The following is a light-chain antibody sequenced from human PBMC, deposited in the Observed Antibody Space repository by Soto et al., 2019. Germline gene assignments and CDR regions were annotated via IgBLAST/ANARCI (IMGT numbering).Light chain of an antibody. CDR3: SSYTSSSTLPYV. CDR1: SSDVGGYNY. V-gene: IGLV2-14*01. J-gene: IGLJ1*01. Sequence: QSVLTQPASVSGSPGQSITISCTGTSSDVGGYNYVSWYQQHPCKAPKLMIYEVSNRPSGVSNRFSGSKSGNTASLTISGLQAEDEADYYCSSYTSSSTLPYVFGTGTKLTVL. CDR2: EVS.